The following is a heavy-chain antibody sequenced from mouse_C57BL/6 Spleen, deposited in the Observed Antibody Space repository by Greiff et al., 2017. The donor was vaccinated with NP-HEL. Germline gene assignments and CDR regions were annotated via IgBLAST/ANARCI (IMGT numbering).Heavy chain of an antibody. Sequence: VQLQQPGAELVRPGSSVKLSCKASGYTFTSYWMDWVKQRPGQGLEWIGNIYPSDSETHYNQKFKDKATLTVDKSSSTAYMQLSSLTSEDSAVYYCARGGGLYYWGQGTTLTVSS. CDR1: GYTFTSYW. J-gene: IGHJ2*01. V-gene: IGHV1-61*01. CDR3: ARGGGLYY. CDR2: IYPSDSET. D-gene: IGHD3-3*01.